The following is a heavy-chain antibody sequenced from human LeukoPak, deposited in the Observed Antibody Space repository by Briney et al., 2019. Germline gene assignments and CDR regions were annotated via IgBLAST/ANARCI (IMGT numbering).Heavy chain of an antibody. CDR1: GFTFSSYG. CDR3: AKRASGSCQRGFDY. V-gene: IGHV3-30*18. D-gene: IGHD1-26*01. J-gene: IGHJ4*02. Sequence: GGSLRLSCAASGFTFSSYGMHWVRQAPGKGLEWVAVISDDGSNKYYTDSVKGRFTISRDNSKNTLYLQMNSLRTEDTAVYYCAKRASGSCQRGFDYWGQGTLVTVSS. CDR2: ISDDGSNK.